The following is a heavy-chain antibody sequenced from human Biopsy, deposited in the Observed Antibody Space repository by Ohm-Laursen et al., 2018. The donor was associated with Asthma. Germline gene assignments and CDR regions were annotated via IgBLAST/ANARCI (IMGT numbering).Heavy chain of an antibody. CDR2: IWYDGSNK. J-gene: IGHJ4*02. Sequence: SLRLSCAASGFTFSSYGMHWVRQAPGKGLEWVAVIWYDGSNKYYADSVKGRFTISSDFSKNTLHLQMHSLRAEDTAVYYCARGDSSGWSHYYFDYWGQGTLVTVSS. CDR1: GFTFSSYG. D-gene: IGHD6-19*01. V-gene: IGHV3-33*01. CDR3: ARGDSSGWSHYYFDY.